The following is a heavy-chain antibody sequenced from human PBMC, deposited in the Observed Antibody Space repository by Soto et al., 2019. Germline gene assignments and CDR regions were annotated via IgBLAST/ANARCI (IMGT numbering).Heavy chain of an antibody. D-gene: IGHD5-12*01. J-gene: IGHJ4*02. CDR1: RYTFTSNG. Sequence: QVQLVQSGAEVKKPGASVKVSCKASRYTFTSNGISWVRQAPGQGLEWMGWINTYNGDTDFVQKLQGRVTMTTDTSTSTGYMELRSLTSDDTAMYYCARDRDGYNRAFYYWGQGTLVTVSS. CDR3: ARDRDGYNRAFYY. CDR2: INTYNGDT. V-gene: IGHV1-18*01.